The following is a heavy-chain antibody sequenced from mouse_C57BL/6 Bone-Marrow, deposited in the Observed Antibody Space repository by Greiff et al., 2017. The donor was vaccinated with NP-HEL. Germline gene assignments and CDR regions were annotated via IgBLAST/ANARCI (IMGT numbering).Heavy chain of an antibody. J-gene: IGHJ4*01. CDR3: TRSKNYYGSRRAMDY. CDR2: IYPGNSDT. D-gene: IGHD1-1*01. Sequence: VQLQQSGTVLARPGASVKMSCKTSGYTFTSYWMHWVKQRPGQGLEWIGAIYPGNSDTSYNQKFKGKAKLTAVTSASTAYMELSSLTNEDSAVYYCTRSKNYYGSRRAMDYWGQGTSVTVSS. CDR1: GYTFTSYW. V-gene: IGHV1-5*01.